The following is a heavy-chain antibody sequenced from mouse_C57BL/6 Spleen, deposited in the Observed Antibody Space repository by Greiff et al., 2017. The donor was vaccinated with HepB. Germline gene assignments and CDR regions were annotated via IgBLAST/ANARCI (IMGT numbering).Heavy chain of an antibody. J-gene: IGHJ1*03. CDR3: ARSSKFITTVPLSFDV. D-gene: IGHD1-1*01. Sequence: LVESGPELVKPGASVKISCKASGYTFTDYYINWVKQRPGQGLEWIGWIYPGSGNTKYNEKFKGKATLTVDTSSSTAYMQLSSLTSEDSAVYFCARSSKFITTVPLSFDVWGTGTTITVSS. V-gene: IGHV1-84*01. CDR1: GYTFTDYY. CDR2: IYPGSGNT.